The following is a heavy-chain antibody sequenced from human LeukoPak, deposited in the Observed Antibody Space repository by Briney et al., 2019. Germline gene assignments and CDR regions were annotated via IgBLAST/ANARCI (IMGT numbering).Heavy chain of an antibody. CDR2: ISGSGGNT. V-gene: IGHV3-23*01. J-gene: IGHJ4*02. Sequence: QPGGSLRLSCAAYGFTYSSYAMSCVRQAPGKGLEWVSSISGSGGNTFYADSVRGRFTIYRDNSKNTLYLQMNGLRAEDTATYYYAKNGFAASGSEFAGDHWGQGTLVTVSS. CDR3: AKNGFAASGSEFAGDH. CDR1: GFTYSSYA. D-gene: IGHD2-21*01.